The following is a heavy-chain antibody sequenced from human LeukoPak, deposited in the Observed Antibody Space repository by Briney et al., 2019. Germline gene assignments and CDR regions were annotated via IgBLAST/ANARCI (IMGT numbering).Heavy chain of an antibody. CDR3: AKGGAYDGSGYYSYYFDY. CDR2: ISGSGGST. CDR1: GFTFSSYA. Sequence: GGSLRLSCAASGFTFSSYAMSWVRQAPGKGLEWVSAISGSGGSTYYADSVKGRFTISRDNSKNTLYLQMNSLRAEDTAVYYCAKGGAYDGSGYYSYYFDYWGQGTLVTVSS. V-gene: IGHV3-23*01. J-gene: IGHJ4*02. D-gene: IGHD3-22*01.